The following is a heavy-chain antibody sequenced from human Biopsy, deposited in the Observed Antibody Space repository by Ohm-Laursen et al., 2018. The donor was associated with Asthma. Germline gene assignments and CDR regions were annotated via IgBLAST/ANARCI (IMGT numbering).Heavy chain of an antibody. J-gene: IGHJ4*02. CDR1: GGTFNAYV. CDR2: INSVFGTT. Sequence: SSVKVSCKSLGGTFNAYVIGWVRQAPGQGLEWMSGINSVFGTTTYPQKFQDRVTITADDSTSTVYMELSSLRSEDTAVYYCARKAGSCISRTCYSLDFWGQGTLVTVSS. CDR3: ARKAGSCISRTCYSLDF. V-gene: IGHV1-69*01. D-gene: IGHD2-15*01.